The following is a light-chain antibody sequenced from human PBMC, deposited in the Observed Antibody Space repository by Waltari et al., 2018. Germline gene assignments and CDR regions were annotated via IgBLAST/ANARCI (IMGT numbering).Light chain of an antibody. J-gene: IGKJ2*01. CDR1: QPPIHSDGDTY. Sequence: DVVMTQSPLSLPVTLGQPASISCRSSQPPIHSDGDTYLSWFQQRPGQSPRLLIYKVSKRGSGVPDRFSGSGSGTDFTLKISRVEAEDVGVYYCMQSKHWPYTFGLGTKLEIK. CDR2: KVS. V-gene: IGKV2-30*02. CDR3: MQSKHWPYT.